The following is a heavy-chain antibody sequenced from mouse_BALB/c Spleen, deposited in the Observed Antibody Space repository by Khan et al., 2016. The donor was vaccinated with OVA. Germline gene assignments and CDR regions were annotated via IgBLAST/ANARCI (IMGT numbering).Heavy chain of an antibody. D-gene: IGHD1-1*01. CDR2: ISYSGAT. J-gene: IGHJ2*01. CDR3: ARGNYYGYYFDY. CDR1: GYSITSGYA. V-gene: IGHV3-2*02. Sequence: EVQLQESGPGLVKPSQSLSLTCTVTGYSITSGYAWNWIRQFPGNKLEWMGYISYSGATSYNSSLKSRISITRDTSKKQFFLQLNSLNTEDTATYYCARGNYYGYYFDYWGQGTTLTVSS.